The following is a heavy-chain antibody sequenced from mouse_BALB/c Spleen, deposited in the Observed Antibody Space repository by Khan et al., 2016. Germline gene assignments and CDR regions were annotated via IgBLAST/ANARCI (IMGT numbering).Heavy chain of an antibody. CDR1: GYTFTDYS. J-gene: IGHJ3*01. V-gene: IGHV9-2-1*01. Sequence: QIQLVQSGPELKKPGETVKISCKASGYTFTDYSMHWVKQAPGKGLKWMGWINTETGEPTYADDFKGRFAFSLETSASTAYLQINNLKNEDTATYFCASNSSGCFAYWGQGTLVTVSA. D-gene: IGHD3-1*01. CDR2: INTETGEP. CDR3: ASNSSGCFAY.